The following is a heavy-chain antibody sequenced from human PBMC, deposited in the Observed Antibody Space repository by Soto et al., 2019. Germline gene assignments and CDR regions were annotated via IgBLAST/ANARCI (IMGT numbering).Heavy chain of an antibody. V-gene: IGHV4-34*01. J-gene: IGHJ4*02. D-gene: IGHD5-12*01. Sequence: PSETLSLTCAVYGGSFSSYYWSWIRQPPGKGLEWIGEINHSGTTNYNPSLKSRVTISVDTSKNQFSLRLTSVTAADTAIYYCVRDAYIGYGHAIDHWGQGTLVTVSS. CDR3: VRDAYIGYGHAIDH. CDR1: GGSFSSYY. CDR2: INHSGTT.